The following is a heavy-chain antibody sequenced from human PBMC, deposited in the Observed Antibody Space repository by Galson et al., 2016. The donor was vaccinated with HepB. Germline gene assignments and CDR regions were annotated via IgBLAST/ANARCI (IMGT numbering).Heavy chain of an antibody. CDR3: ARVGVVVTSPLDY. V-gene: IGHV1-18*01. CDR1: GYTFPSYG. Sequence: SVKVSCKASGYTFPSYGMSWVRQAPGQGLEWMGWIIAYNGKINYAQNFQGRVTMTTDTSTSTAYMELRSLRYDDTAVYYCARVGVVVTSPLDYWGQGTLVTVSS. CDR2: IIAYNGKI. J-gene: IGHJ4*02. D-gene: IGHD2-21*02.